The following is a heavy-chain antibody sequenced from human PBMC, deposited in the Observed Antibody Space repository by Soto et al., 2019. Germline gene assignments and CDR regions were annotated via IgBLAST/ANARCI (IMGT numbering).Heavy chain of an antibody. J-gene: IGHJ4*02. D-gene: IGHD3-22*01. CDR2: ISDSGGRT. CDR3: AKERTSSGYFDY. CDR1: GFSFRGYA. V-gene: IGHV3-23*01. Sequence: EVQLLESGGALVQPGGSLRLSCAASGFSFRGYAMSGVRQAPGKGLEWVSAISDSGGRTYYADSVKGRFTISRDNSKNTLYLQMNSQRAEDTAVYYCAKERTSSGYFDYWGQGTLVTVSS.